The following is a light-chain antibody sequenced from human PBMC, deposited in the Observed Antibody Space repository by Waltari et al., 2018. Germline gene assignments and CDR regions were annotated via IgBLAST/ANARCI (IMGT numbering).Light chain of an antibody. CDR3: QQYYSIPPA. J-gene: IGKJ2*01. CDR2: WAS. V-gene: IGKV4-1*01. Sequence: DIVMTQSPDSLAVSLGERATINSKSSQSVFSNSNNENYLAWYQQKPGQPPKLLIYWASARTSGVPDRFSGSGSGTDFTLTISSLQAEDVAVYYCQQYYSIPPAFGQGTKLEIQ. CDR1: QSVFSNSNNENY.